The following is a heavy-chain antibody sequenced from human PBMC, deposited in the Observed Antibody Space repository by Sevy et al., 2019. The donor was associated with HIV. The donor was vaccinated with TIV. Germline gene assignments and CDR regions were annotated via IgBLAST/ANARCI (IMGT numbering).Heavy chain of an antibody. CDR2: VYYSGST. CDR1: GGSVSSNTYY. Sequence: SETLSLTCTVSGGSVSSNTYYWGWVRQPPGKGLEWIGNVYYSGSTYYNPSLQSRITISVDTSKNQFSLKLSSVTATDTAVYYSARLSTMFFFEYWGQGTLVTVSS. V-gene: IGHV4-39*01. CDR3: ARLSTMFFFEY. J-gene: IGHJ4*02. D-gene: IGHD3-10*02.